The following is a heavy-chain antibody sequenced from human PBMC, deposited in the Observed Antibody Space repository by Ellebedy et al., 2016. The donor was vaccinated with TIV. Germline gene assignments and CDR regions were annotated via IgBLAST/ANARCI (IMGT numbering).Heavy chain of an antibody. D-gene: IGHD6-13*01. V-gene: IGHV3-15*07. CDR3: ARLGQQLVQGGYYYYGMDV. CDR2: IKSKTDGGTT. Sequence: GGSLRLXXAASGFTFSNAWMNWVRQAPGKGLEWVGRIKSKTDGGTTDYAAPVKGRFTISRDDSKNTLYLQMNSLKTEDTAVYYCARLGQQLVQGGYYYYGMDVWGQGTTVTVSS. J-gene: IGHJ6*02. CDR1: GFTFSNAW.